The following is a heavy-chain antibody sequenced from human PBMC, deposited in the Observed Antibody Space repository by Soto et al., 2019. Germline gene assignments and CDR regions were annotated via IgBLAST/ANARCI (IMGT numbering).Heavy chain of an antibody. V-gene: IGHV4-39*03. CDR3: TTDKGSGWLSDY. CDR2: LYYSGST. J-gene: IGHJ4*02. CDR1: DGSIRSSSYY. Sequence: SETLSLTCTVSDGSIRSSSYYWGWIRQPPGKGLEWIGSLYYSGSTYYNPSLKSRVTISVDTSKNQFSLKLSSVTAADTAVYYCTTDKGSGWLSDYWGQGTLVTVSS. D-gene: IGHD6-19*01.